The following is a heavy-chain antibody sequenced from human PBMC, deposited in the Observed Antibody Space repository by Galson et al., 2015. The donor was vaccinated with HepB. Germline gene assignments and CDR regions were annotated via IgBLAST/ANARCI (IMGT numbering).Heavy chain of an antibody. V-gene: IGHV3-21*01. CDR3: ARGALLLWFGENGMDV. D-gene: IGHD3-10*01. CDR1: GFTFSSYS. CDR2: ISSSSSYI. Sequence: SLRLSCAASGFTFSSYSMNWVRQAPGKGLEWVSSISSSSSYIYYADSVKGRFTISRDNAKNSLYLQMNSLRAEDTAVYYCARGALLLWFGENGMDVWGQGTTVTVSS. J-gene: IGHJ6*02.